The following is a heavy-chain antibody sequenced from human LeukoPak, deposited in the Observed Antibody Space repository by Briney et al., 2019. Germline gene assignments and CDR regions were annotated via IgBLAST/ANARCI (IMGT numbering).Heavy chain of an antibody. CDR1: GGSISSYY. D-gene: IGHD6-13*01. CDR3: ASTVTKQQLQNSEGVSDY. Sequence: PSETLSLTCTVSGGSISSYYWSWIRQPAGKGLEWIGRIYTSGSTNYDPSLKSRVTMSVDTSKNQFSLKLSSVTAADTAVYYCASTVTKQQLQNSEGVSDYWGQGTLVTVSS. J-gene: IGHJ4*02. CDR2: IYTSGST. V-gene: IGHV4-4*07.